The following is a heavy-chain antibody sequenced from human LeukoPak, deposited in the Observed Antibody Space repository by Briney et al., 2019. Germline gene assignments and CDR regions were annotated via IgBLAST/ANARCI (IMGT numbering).Heavy chain of an antibody. Sequence: ASVKVSCKASGYIFNTYGINWVRQAPGQGFEWMGWISTSNANTNYAKKFQGRVTMTRDMSTSTVYMELSSLRSEDTAVYYCARVNSGFDYWGQGTLVTVSS. CDR1: GYIFNTYG. D-gene: IGHD4-23*01. V-gene: IGHV1-18*01. CDR3: ARVNSGFDY. CDR2: ISTSNANT. J-gene: IGHJ4*02.